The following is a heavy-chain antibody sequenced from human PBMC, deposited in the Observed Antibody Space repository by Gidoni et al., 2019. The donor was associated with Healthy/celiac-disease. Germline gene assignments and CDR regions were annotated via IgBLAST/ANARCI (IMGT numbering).Heavy chain of an antibody. Sequence: EVQLVQSGAEVKKPGESLKISCKGSGYSFTSYWIGWVRQMPGKGLEWMGIIYPGDSDTRYSPSFQGQVTISADKSISTAYLQWSSLKASDTAMYYCARRKDTAMATPYFDYWGQGTLVTVSS. CDR3: ARRKDTAMATPYFDY. CDR1: GYSFTSYW. D-gene: IGHD5-18*01. J-gene: IGHJ4*02. CDR2: IYPGDSDT. V-gene: IGHV5-51*01.